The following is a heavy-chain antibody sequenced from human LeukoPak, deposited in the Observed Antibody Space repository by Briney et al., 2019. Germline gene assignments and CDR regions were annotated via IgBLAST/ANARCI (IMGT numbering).Heavy chain of an antibody. CDR3: AADRGEGWDYFDY. J-gene: IGHJ4*02. V-gene: IGHV3-21*01. D-gene: IGHD3-16*01. CDR2: ISSSSSYI. CDR1: GFTFSSYS. Sequence: GGSLRPSCAASGFTFSSYSMNWVRQAPGKGLEWVSSISSSSSYIYYADSVKGRFTISRDNAKNSLYLQMDSLRAEDTAVYYCAADRGEGWDYFDYWGQGTLVTVSS.